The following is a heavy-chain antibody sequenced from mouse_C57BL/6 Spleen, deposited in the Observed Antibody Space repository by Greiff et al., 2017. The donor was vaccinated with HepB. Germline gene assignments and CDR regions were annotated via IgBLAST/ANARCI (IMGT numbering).Heavy chain of an antibody. CDR2: IYPGDGDT. D-gene: IGHD1-1*01. CDR3: ARGGSSYGVYAMDY. V-gene: IGHV1-82*01. J-gene: IGHJ4*01. Sequence: VQLQQSGPELVKPGASVKISCKASGYAFSSSWMNWVKQRPGKGLEWIGRIYPGDGDTNYNGKFKGKATLTADKSSSPAYMQLSSLTSEDSAVCFCARGGSSYGVYAMDYWGQGTSVTVSS. CDR1: GYAFSSSW.